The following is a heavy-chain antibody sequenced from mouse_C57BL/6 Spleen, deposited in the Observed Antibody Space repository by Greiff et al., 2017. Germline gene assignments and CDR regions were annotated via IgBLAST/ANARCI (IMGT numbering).Heavy chain of an antibody. CDR2: ISSGGSYT. CDR3: ARHELGSPFAY. CDR1: GFTFSSYG. V-gene: IGHV5-6*01. Sequence: EVKLMESGGDLVKPGGSLKLSCAASGFTFSSYGMSWVRQTPDKRLEWVATISSGGSYTYYPDSVKGRFTISRDNAKNTLYLQMSSLKSGDTAVDYCARHELGSPFAYWGQGTLVTVSA. J-gene: IGHJ3*01. D-gene: IGHD4-1*01.